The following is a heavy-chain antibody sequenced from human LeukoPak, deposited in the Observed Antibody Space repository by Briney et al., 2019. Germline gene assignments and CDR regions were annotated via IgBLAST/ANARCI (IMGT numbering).Heavy chain of an antibody. Sequence: PGGSLRLSCAASGFTFSSYSMNWVRQAPGKGLEWGSYINSSRSTIYYADSVKGRFTISRDNAKNSLYLQMNSLRAEDTAVYFCARGTQGAWGWWGQGTLVTVST. CDR1: GFTFSSYS. CDR3: ARGTQGAWGW. J-gene: IGHJ4*02. CDR2: INSSRSTI. V-gene: IGHV3-48*04. D-gene: IGHD6-19*01.